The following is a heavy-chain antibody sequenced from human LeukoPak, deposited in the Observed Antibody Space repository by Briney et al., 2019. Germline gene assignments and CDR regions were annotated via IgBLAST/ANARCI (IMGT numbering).Heavy chain of an antibody. CDR2: IKQDGSEK. J-gene: IGHJ6*03. CDR3: ARDFWVPSHYYYMDV. D-gene: IGHD3-3*01. V-gene: IGHV3-7*01. CDR1: GFTFSSYW. Sequence: GGSLRLSCAASGFTFSSYWMSWVRQAPGKGVEWVANIKQDGSEKYYVDSVKGRFTISRDNAKNSLYLQMNSLRAEDTAVYYCARDFWVPSHYYYMDVWGKGTTVTVSS.